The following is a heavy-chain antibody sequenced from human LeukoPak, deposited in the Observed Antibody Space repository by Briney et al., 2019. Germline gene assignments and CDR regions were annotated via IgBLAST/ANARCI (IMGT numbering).Heavy chain of an antibody. V-gene: IGHV4-59*12. J-gene: IGHJ4*02. CDR2: IYYSGST. Sequence: SETLSLTCTVSGGSISSYYWSWIRQPPGKGLEWIGYIYYSGSTNYNPSLKSRVTISVDTSKNQFSLKLSSVTAADTAVYYCARDSRVGRGSDYWGQGTLVTVSS. CDR3: ARDSRVGRGSDY. CDR1: GGSISSYY.